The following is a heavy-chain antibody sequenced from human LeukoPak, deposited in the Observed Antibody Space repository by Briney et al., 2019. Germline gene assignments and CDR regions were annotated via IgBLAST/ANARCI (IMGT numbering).Heavy chain of an antibody. D-gene: IGHD1-14*01. J-gene: IGHJ3*02. CDR3: TRDLDLYNDAFDI. CDR1: GFTFTRYR. CDR2: IRSSSSEI. V-gene: IGHV3-21*01. Sequence: GGSLRLSCTASGFTFTRYRMNWVRQAPGKGLEWASSIRSSSSEIHYADSVKGRFTISRDNAKKSLYLQMNSLRAEDTAMYYCTRDLDLYNDAFDIWGQGTRVIVSS.